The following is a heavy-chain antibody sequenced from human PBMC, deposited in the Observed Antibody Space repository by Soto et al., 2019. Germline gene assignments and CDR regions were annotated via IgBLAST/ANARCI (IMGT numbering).Heavy chain of an antibody. D-gene: IGHD1-7*01. CDR2: IYPGDSDT. Sequence: VESLRISCKVSGYSFTSYCIVWVLQMPGKGLEWMGIIYPGDSDTRYSPSFQGQVTISADKSISTAYLQWSSLKASDTAMYYCARRGTGTNNWFDPWGQGTLVTVSS. V-gene: IGHV5-51*01. J-gene: IGHJ5*02. CDR3: ARRGTGTNNWFDP. CDR1: GYSFTSYC.